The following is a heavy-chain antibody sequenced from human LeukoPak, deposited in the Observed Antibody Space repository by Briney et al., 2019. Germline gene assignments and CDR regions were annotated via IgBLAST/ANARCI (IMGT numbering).Heavy chain of an antibody. J-gene: IGHJ4*02. Sequence: ASVKVSCKASGYTFTSYGISWVRQAPGQGLEWMGWISAYNGNTNYAQKLQGRATMTTDTSTSTAYMELRSLRSDDTAVYYCARDLEGIAVAGTGGYWGQGTLVTVSS. CDR1: GYTFTSYG. V-gene: IGHV1-18*01. CDR3: ARDLEGIAVAGTGGY. D-gene: IGHD6-19*01. CDR2: ISAYNGNT.